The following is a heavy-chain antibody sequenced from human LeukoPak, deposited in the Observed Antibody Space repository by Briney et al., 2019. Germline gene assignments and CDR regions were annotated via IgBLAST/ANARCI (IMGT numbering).Heavy chain of an antibody. V-gene: IGHV3-15*01. Sequence: GGSLRLSCAASGFTFSNVWMSWVRQVPGKGLEWVGRIRRKTDGETTDHAAPVKGRFTISRDDSKNTLYLQMNSLRAEDTAVYYCAKDGLDIVVVVAATAGMGAFDIWGQGTMVTVSS. CDR1: GFTFSNVW. CDR2: IRRKTDGETT. CDR3: AKDGLDIVVVVAATAGMGAFDI. J-gene: IGHJ3*02. D-gene: IGHD2-15*01.